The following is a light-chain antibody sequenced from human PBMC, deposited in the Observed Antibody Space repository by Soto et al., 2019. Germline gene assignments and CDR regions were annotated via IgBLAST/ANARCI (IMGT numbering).Light chain of an antibody. CDR2: ADN. Sequence: QSVLTQTPSVSGAPGQKITMSCTGSSSNIGAGYDVQWYQQLPGAAPRLLIYADNNRPSGVPDRFSASNSGTSASLAITGLQGEDEAVYYCQSYDTSLSGVIFGAGTTLTVL. V-gene: IGLV1-40*01. CDR1: SSNIGAGYD. J-gene: IGLJ2*01. CDR3: QSYDTSLSGVI.